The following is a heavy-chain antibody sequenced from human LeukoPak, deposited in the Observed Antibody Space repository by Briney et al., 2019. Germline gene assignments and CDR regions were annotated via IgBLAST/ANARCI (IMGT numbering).Heavy chain of an antibody. CDR2: INEGSNNI. V-gene: IGHV3-48*01. CDR3: ASSTPYGGYSY. D-gene: IGHD5-12*01. J-gene: IGHJ4*02. CDR1: GFTFRRYS. Sequence: GGSLRLSCAASGFTFRRYSMNWIRQAPGKGLEWISYINEGSNNIFYADSVKGRFTISRDNSKNTLYLQMNSLRAEDTAVYYCASSTPYGGYSYWGQGTLVTVSS.